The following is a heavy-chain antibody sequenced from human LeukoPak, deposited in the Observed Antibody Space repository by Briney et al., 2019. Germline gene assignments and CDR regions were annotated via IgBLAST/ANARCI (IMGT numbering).Heavy chain of an antibody. J-gene: IGHJ3*02. CDR3: ASSNNGDHDLDDAFDI. CDR1: GGSISSGGYY. V-gene: IGHV4-30-4*01. Sequence: PSETLSLTCTVPGGSISSGGYYWSWIRQPPGRGLEWIGYIYYSGSTYYNPSLKDRVTISVDTSKNQFSLKLSSVTAADTAVYYCASSNNGDHDLDDAFDIWGQGTMVTVSS. CDR2: IYYSGST. D-gene: IGHD4-17*01.